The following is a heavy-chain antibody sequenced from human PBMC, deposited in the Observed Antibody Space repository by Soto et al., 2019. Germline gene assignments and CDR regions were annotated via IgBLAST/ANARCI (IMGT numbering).Heavy chain of an antibody. J-gene: IGHJ6*02. D-gene: IGHD3-10*01. V-gene: IGHV4-31*03. CDR2: IYYSGST. CDR1: GGSISSGGYY. Sequence: QVQLQESGPGLVKPSQTLSLTCTVSGGSISSGGYYWSLIRQHPGKGLEWIGYIYYSGSTYYNPSLKSRVTISVDTSKNQFSLKLSSVTAADTAVYYCARDLLFRGFYGMDVWGQGTTVTVSS. CDR3: ARDLLFRGFYGMDV.